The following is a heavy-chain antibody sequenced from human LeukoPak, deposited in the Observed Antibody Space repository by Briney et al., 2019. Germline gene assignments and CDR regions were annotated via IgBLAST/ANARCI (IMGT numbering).Heavy chain of an antibody. J-gene: IGHJ1*01. V-gene: IGHV1-18*01. CDR1: GYTFTSYG. CDR3: ARVLYCSGGSCYSNRKPQGYFQH. Sequence: ASVKVSCKASGYTFTSYGISWVRQAPGQGLEWMGWISAYNGNTNYAQKFQGRVTMTRNTSISTAYMELSSLRSEDTAVYYCARVLYCSGGSCYSNRKPQGYFQHWGQGTLVTVSS. D-gene: IGHD2-15*01. CDR2: ISAYNGNT.